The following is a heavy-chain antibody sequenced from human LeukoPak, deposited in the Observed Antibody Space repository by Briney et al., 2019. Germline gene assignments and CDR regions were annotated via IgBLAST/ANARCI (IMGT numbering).Heavy chain of an antibody. D-gene: IGHD6-13*01. Sequence: SETLSLTCTVSGGSISSSSYYWGWIRQPPGEGLEWIGSIYYSGSTYYNPSLKSRVTISVDTSKNQFSLKLSSVTAADTAVYYCARRRLGQQLVHDYFDYWGQGTLVTVSS. CDR2: IYYSGST. V-gene: IGHV4-39*01. CDR1: GGSISSSSYY. J-gene: IGHJ4*02. CDR3: ARRRLGQQLVHDYFDY.